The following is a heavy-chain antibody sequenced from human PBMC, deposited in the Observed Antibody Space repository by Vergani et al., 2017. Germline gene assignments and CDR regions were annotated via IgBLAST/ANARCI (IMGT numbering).Heavy chain of an antibody. J-gene: IGHJ6*02. CDR2: VDPEDGET. V-gene: IGHV1-69-2*01. CDR1: GGTFTIYT. D-gene: IGHD4-17*01. CDR3: ATPQTVTTGGMEV. Sequence: VQLVQSGAEVKKPGSSVKVSCKASGGTFTIYTITWVRQAPGQGLEWMGLVDPEDGETIYAEKFKGRVTIAADTSTDTAHLELSSLRSEDTAVYYCATPQTVTTGGMEVWGQGTTVIVSS.